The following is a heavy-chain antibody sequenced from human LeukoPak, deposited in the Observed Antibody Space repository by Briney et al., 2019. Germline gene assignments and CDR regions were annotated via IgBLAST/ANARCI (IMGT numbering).Heavy chain of an antibody. CDR2: IYTSGST. CDR3: ARDPTPLGYCSGGSCSV. J-gene: IGHJ4*02. CDR1: GGSVSSGSYY. D-gene: IGHD2-15*01. Sequence: SETLSLTCTVSGGSVSSGSYYWSWIRPPAGKGLEWIGRIYTSGSTNYNTSLKSRVTISVDTSKNQFSLKLSSMTAADTAVYYCARDPTPLGYCSGGSCSVWGQGTLVTVSS. V-gene: IGHV4-61*02.